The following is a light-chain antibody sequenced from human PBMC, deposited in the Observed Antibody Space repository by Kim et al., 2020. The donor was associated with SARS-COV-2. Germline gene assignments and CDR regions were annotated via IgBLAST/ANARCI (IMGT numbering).Light chain of an antibody. Sequence: VAPGDRATLSCRASRGVGRHLAWYQKKPGQAPRLLIHGAATRATGIPDRFGGSGSGTEFTLTISSLQSEDVAVYYCQQYDVWPRPFGQGTKVDIK. CDR2: GAA. V-gene: IGKV3-15*01. CDR1: RGVGRH. J-gene: IGKJ1*01. CDR3: QQYDVWPRP.